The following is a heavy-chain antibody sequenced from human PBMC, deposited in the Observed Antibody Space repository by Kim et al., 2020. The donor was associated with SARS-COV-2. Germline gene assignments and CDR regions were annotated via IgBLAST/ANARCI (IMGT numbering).Heavy chain of an antibody. V-gene: IGHV4-39*07. CDR1: GGSISSSSYY. CDR3: ARWVFTFGGTALDY. D-gene: IGHD3-16*01. J-gene: IGHJ4*02. CDR2: IYYSGST. Sequence: SETLSLTCTVSGGSISSSSYYWGWIRQPPGKGLEWIGSIYYSGSTYYNPSLKSRVTISVDTSKNQFSLKLSSVTAADTAVYYCARWVFTFGGTALDYWGQGTLVTVSS.